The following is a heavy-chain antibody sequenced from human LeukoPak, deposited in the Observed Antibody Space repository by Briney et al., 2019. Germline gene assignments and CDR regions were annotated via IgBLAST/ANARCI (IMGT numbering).Heavy chain of an antibody. Sequence: GGSLRLSCAASGFTFSSFNMNWVRQAPGKGLEWVSSISTDSLPYNAASVKGRFTISRDNAKNSLFLQMNSLRAEDTAVYYCARGGGDRPIDYWGQGTLVTVSS. CDR2: ISTDSLP. V-gene: IGHV3-21*01. CDR3: ARGGGDRPIDY. D-gene: IGHD4-17*01. CDR1: GFTFSSFN. J-gene: IGHJ4*02.